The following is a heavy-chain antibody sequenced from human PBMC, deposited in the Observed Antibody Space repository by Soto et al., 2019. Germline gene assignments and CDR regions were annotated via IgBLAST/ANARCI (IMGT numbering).Heavy chain of an antibody. V-gene: IGHV3-23*01. J-gene: IGHJ4*02. CDR2: VSVSGGTT. D-gene: IGHD3-22*01. Sequence: RLSCAASGFMFNNYAMSWVRQAPGKGLEWVSAVSVSGGTTYYADSLKGRFTISRDNSKKTVYLQMNRLRADDTAIYYCAKGLYYYDSSGYRLLDYWGQGTLVTVSP. CDR1: GFMFNNYA. CDR3: AKGLYYYDSSGYRLLDY.